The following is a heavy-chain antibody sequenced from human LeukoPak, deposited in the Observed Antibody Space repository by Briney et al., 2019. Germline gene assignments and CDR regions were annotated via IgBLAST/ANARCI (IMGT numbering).Heavy chain of an antibody. Sequence: VASVKVSCKVSGYTLTELSMHWVRQAPGKGLEWMGGFDSEDGETIYAQKFQGRVTMTEDTSTDTAYMELSSLRSEDTAVYYCATLLTSDAFDIWGQGTMVTVSS. CDR3: ATLLTSDAFDI. J-gene: IGHJ3*02. CDR2: FDSEDGET. V-gene: IGHV1-24*01. CDR1: GYTLTELS.